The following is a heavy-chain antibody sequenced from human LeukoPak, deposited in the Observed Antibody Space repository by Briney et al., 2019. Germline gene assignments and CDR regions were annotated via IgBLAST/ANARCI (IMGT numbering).Heavy chain of an antibody. CDR3: PLAVAANSPLGY. Sequence: SETLSLTCTVSGGSISTDYWGWIRQPPGKGLEWIGYIYYSGSTNYNPSLKSRVTISVDTSKNQFSLKLSSVTAADTAVYYCPLAVAANSPLGYWGQGTLVTVSS. CDR1: GGSISTDY. J-gene: IGHJ4*02. V-gene: IGHV4-59*01. CDR2: IYYSGST. D-gene: IGHD6-19*01.